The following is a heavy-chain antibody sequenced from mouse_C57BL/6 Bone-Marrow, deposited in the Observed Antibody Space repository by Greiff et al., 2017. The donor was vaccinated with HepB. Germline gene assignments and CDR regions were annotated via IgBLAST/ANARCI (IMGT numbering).Heavy chain of an antibody. D-gene: IGHD2-5*01. Sequence: VQLQQPGAELVKPGASVKMSCKASGYTFTSYWITWVKQRPGQGLEWIGDIYPGSGSTNYNEKFKSKATLTVDTSSSTAYMQLSSLTSEDSAVYYCARGAYSKAYFDYWGQGTTLTVSS. V-gene: IGHV1-55*01. J-gene: IGHJ2*01. CDR2: IYPGSGST. CDR3: ARGAYSKAYFDY. CDR1: GYTFTSYW.